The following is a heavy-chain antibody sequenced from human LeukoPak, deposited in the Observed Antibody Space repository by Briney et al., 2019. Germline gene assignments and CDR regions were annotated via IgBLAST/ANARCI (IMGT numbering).Heavy chain of an antibody. CDR2: IIPIFGTA. J-gene: IGHJ4*02. V-gene: IGHV1-69*05. CDR1: GGTFSSYA. Sequence: ASVKVSCKASGGTFSSYAISWVRQAPGQGLEWMGGIIPIFGTANYAQKLQGRVTMTTDTSTSTAYMELRSLRSDDTAVYYCARHRAEHLGPDYWGQGTLVTVSS. CDR3: ARHRAEHLGPDY. D-gene: IGHD1-14*01.